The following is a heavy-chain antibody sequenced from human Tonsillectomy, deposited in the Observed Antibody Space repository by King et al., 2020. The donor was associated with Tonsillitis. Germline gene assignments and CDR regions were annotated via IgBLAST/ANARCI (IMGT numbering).Heavy chain of an antibody. Sequence: VQLVVSGGGLVQPGRSLRLSCRGSGFSFGDASLSWFRQAPGKGLEWRGFIRGKAYGETTEYDASVKGRFTISRDDSKASAYLQMTSLEVEDTALYYCTRGGGDDWGRGTLVTVSS. J-gene: IGHJ4*02. CDR1: GFSFGDAS. D-gene: IGHD3-3*01. CDR3: TRGGGDD. V-gene: IGHV3-49*03. CDR2: IRGKAYGETT.